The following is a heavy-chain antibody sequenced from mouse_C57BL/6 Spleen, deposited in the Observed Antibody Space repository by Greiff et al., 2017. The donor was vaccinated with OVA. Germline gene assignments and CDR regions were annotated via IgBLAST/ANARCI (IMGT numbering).Heavy chain of an antibody. CDR1: GFTFSDYG. V-gene: IGHV5-17*01. Sequence: EVKLVESGGGLVKPGGSLKLSCAASGFTFSDYGMHWVRQAPEKGLEWVAYISSGSSTIYYADTVKGRFTISRDNAKNTLFLQMTSLRSEDTAMYYCARDSSGLAYWGQGTLVTVSA. J-gene: IGHJ3*01. CDR3: ARDSSGLAY. CDR2: ISSGSSTI. D-gene: IGHD3-2*02.